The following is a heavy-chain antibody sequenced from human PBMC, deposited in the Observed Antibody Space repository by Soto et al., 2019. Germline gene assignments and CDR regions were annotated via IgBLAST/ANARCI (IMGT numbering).Heavy chain of an antibody. D-gene: IGHD2-15*01. CDR1: GFSFSDYY. CDR3: ARDRASSFIGATATLFDY. V-gene: IGHV3-11*04. Sequence: GGSLRLSCAASGFSFSDYYMTWIRQAPGKGLEWVSYISYSGSNKYFGDSVKGRFTISRDNSKNTLYLQMNSLRAEDTAVYYCARDRASSFIGATATLFDYWGQGTLVTVSS. CDR2: ISYSGSNK. J-gene: IGHJ4*02.